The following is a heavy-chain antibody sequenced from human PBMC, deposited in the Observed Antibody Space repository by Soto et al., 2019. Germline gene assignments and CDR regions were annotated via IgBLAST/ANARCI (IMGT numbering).Heavy chain of an antibody. J-gene: IGHJ6*02. CDR2: ISYDGSDK. CDR3: AKGWRDLGCGSAAGPYCMDV. CDR1: GFTFSSYG. D-gene: IGHD3-3*01. V-gene: IGHV3-30*18. Sequence: GGSLRLSCAASGFTFSSYGIHWVRQTPGKGLEWVAVISYDGSDKYYAVSVKGRFTISRDNSKNTLSLQMNSLRPDDTAVYYCAKGWRDLGCGSAAGPYCMDVWGQGTTVTVSS.